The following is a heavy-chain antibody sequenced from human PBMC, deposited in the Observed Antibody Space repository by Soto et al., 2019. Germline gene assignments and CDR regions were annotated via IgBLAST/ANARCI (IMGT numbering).Heavy chain of an antibody. CDR2: IIPILGIA. V-gene: IGHV1-69*02. CDR3: ARSRSGYDYTFDY. Sequence: QVQLVQSGAEVQKPGSSVKVSCKASGGTFSSYTISWVRQAPGQGLEWMGRIIPILGIANYAQKFQGRVTITADKSTSTAYMELSSLRSEDTAVYYCARSRSGYDYTFDYWGQGTLVTVSS. CDR1: GGTFSSYT. J-gene: IGHJ4*02. D-gene: IGHD5-12*01.